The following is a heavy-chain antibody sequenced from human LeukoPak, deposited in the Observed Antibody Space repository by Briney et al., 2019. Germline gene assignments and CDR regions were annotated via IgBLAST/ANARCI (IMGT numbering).Heavy chain of an antibody. CDR3: ARDLDSGYSYGSPFG. CDR2: ISSSGSTI. V-gene: IGHV3-11*01. D-gene: IGHD5-18*01. CDR1: GGSISSGGHS. J-gene: IGHJ4*02. Sequence: LSLTCTVSGGSISSGGHSWSWIRQAPGKGLEWVSYISSSGSTIYYADSVKGRFTISRDNAKNSLYLQMNSLRAEDTAVYYCARDLDSGYSYGSPFGWGQGTLVTVSS.